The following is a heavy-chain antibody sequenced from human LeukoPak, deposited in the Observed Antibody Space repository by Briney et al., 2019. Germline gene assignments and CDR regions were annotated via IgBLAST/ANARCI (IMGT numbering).Heavy chain of an antibody. CDR2: INPKSGGT. CDR1: GYTFIDYY. CDR3: ASGPRSTIFGVDSYYFDY. V-gene: IGHV1-2*02. J-gene: IGHJ4*02. D-gene: IGHD3-3*01. Sequence: ASVKVSCKTSGYTFIDYYMYWVRRAPGQGPEWVGWINPKSGGTKSPQKFQGRVTMTRDTSTSTAYLELSRLRSDDTAVYYCASGPRSTIFGVDSYYFDYWGQGTLVTVSS.